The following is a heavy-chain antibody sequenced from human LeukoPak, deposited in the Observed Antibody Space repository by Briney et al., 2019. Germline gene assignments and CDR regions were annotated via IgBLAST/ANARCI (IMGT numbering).Heavy chain of an antibody. D-gene: IGHD3-10*01. Sequence: GGSLRLSCASSGFTFSSSWMSWVREAPGKGLEWVAHIKQDGSEKYYVDSVKGRFTISRDIAKNSLYLQMNSLRAEDTAIYYCASGSLWSPNWFDPWGQGTLVTVSS. V-gene: IGHV3-7*01. CDR3: ASGSLWSPNWFDP. J-gene: IGHJ5*02. CDR2: IKQDGSEK. CDR1: GFTFSSSW.